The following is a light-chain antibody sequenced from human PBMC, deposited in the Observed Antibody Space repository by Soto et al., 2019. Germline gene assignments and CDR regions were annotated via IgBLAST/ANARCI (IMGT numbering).Light chain of an antibody. Sequence: EIVVTQSPATLSVSPGEGATHSCRASQGIGDTLAWYQQKPGQAPRLLIYGASNRATGIPDRLSGSGSGTDFTLTIRRLEPEDFAVYYCQQYGTSGTFGQGTKVDIK. V-gene: IGKV3-20*01. CDR2: GAS. CDR3: QQYGTSGT. J-gene: IGKJ1*01. CDR1: QGIGDT.